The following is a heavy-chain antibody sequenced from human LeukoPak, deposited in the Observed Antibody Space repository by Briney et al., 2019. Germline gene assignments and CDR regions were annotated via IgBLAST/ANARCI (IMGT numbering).Heavy chain of an antibody. CDR2: ISSSSSYI. CDR1: GFTFSSYS. V-gene: IGHV3-21*01. D-gene: IGHD1-26*01. CDR3: ARDSQNRIVGATTDDY. J-gene: IGHJ4*02. Sequence: PGGSLRLSCAASGFTFSSYSMNWVRQAPGKGLEWVSSISSSSSYIYYADSVKGRFTISRDNAKNSLYLQMNSLRAEDTAVYYCARDSQNRIVGATTDDYWGQGTLVTVSS.